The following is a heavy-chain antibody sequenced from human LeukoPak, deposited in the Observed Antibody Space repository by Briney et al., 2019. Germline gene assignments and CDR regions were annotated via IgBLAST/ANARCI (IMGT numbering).Heavy chain of an antibody. CDR1: GYSISSGYY. V-gene: IGHV4-38-2*02. J-gene: IGHJ4*02. Sequence: PSETLSLTCTVSGYSISSGYYWGWIRQPPGKGLEWIGSIYHSGSTYYNPSLKSRVTISVDTSKNQFSLKLSSVTAADTAVYYCARDKGLRWSPYYFDYWGQGTLVTVSS. CDR2: IYHSGST. D-gene: IGHD4-23*01. CDR3: ARDKGLRWSPYYFDY.